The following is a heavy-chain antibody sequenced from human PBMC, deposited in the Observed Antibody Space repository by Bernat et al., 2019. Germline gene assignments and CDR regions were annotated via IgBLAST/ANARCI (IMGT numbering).Heavy chain of an antibody. J-gene: IGHJ6*02. V-gene: IGHV3-30*18. D-gene: IGHD6-13*01. CDR1: GFTFSSYG. CDR2: ISYDGSNK. Sequence: QVQLVESGGGVVQPGRSLRLSCAASGFTFSSYGMHWVRQAPGKGLEWVAVISYDGSNKYYADSEKGRFTISRDNSKNTLYLQMNSLRAEDTAVYYCAKVAAAGAEYGMDVWGQGTTVTVSS. CDR3: AKVAAAGAEYGMDV.